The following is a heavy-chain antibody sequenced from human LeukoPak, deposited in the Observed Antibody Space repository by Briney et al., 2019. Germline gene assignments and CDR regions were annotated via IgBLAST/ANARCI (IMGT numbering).Heavy chain of an antibody. D-gene: IGHD3-22*01. CDR1: GFTFSFYW. J-gene: IGHJ4*02. CDR2: IKQDGSDK. Sequence: GGSLRLSCAASGFTFSFYWMSWVRQDPGKGLEWVANIKQDGSDKYYVDSVKGRFIISRDNSKNSLYLQMNSLRAEDTAFYFCARHSNKYDYDSSGHYRSFDYWGQGTLVSVSS. V-gene: IGHV3-7*01. CDR3: ARHSNKYDYDSSGHYRSFDY.